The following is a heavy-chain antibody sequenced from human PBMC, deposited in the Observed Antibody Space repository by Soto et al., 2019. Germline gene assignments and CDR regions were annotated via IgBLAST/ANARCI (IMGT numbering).Heavy chain of an antibody. Sequence: AVKVSCKASGYTFTSYDINWVRQATGQGLEWMGWMNPNSGNTGYAQKFQGRVTMTRNTSISTAYMELSSLRSEDTAVYYCARASVYCSISSCYTFLPHYGMHVWRQGPPVTVPS. CDR1: GYTFTSYD. CDR3: ARASVYCSISSCYTFLPHYGMHV. V-gene: IGHV1-8*01. D-gene: IGHD2-2*02. CDR2: MNPNSGNT. J-gene: IGHJ6*02.